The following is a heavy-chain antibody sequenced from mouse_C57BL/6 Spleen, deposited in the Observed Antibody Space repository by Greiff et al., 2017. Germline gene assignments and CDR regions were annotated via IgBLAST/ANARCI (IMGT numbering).Heavy chain of an antibody. CDR3: AKGLTGTGFAY. CDR2: ISSGSSTI. CDR1: GFTFSDYG. V-gene: IGHV5-17*01. D-gene: IGHD4-1*01. J-gene: IGHJ3*01. Sequence: EVQRVESGGGLVKPGGSLKLSCAASGFTFSDYGMHWVRQAPEKGLEWVAYISSGSSTIYYADTVKGRFTISRDNAKNTLFLQMTSLRSEDTAMYYCAKGLTGTGFAYWGQGTLVTVSA.